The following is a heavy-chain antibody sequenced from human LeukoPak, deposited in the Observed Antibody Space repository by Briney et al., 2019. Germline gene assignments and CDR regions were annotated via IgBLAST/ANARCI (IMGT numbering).Heavy chain of an antibody. CDR3: ATDNYYYYGLDV. CDR2: IFTSGST. J-gene: IGHJ6*02. Sequence: SQTLSLTCTVSGSSITKGNYYWNWIRQPAGKGLEWIGRIFTSGSTNYNPSLKSRVTISLDTSKNQFSLRLSSVTAADTAVYYCATDNYYYYGLDVWGQGTTVTISS. V-gene: IGHV4-61*02. CDR1: GSSITKGNYY.